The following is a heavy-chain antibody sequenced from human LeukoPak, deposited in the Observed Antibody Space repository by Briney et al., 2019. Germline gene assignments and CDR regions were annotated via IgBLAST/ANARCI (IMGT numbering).Heavy chain of an antibody. V-gene: IGHV1-58*01. Sequence: SVKVSCKASGFTFTSSAVQWVRQARGQRLEWIGWIVVGSGNTNYAQKFQERVTITRDMSTSAAYMELSSLRSEDTAVYYCARDIVVVVGATVHYGMDVWGQGTTVTVSS. J-gene: IGHJ6*02. CDR2: IVVGSGNT. D-gene: IGHD2-15*01. CDR1: GFTFTSSA. CDR3: ARDIVVVVGATVHYGMDV.